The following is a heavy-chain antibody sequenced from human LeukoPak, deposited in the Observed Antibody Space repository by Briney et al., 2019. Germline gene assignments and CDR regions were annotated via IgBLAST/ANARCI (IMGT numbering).Heavy chain of an antibody. CDR3: ARVFLEWLSASGTFDY. J-gene: IGHJ4*02. CDR1: GGSFSGYY. V-gene: IGHV4-34*01. D-gene: IGHD3-3*01. Sequence: KPSETLSLTCAVYGGSFSGYYWSWIRQPPGKGLEWIGEINHSGSTNYNPSLKSRVTISVDTSKNQFSLKLSSVTAADTAVYYCARVFLEWLSASGTFDYWGQGTLVTVSS. CDR2: INHSGST.